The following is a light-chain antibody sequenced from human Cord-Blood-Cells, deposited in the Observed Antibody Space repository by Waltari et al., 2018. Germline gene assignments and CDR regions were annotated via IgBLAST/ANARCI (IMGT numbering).Light chain of an antibody. CDR1: QSVSSSY. CDR3: QQYGSSFT. Sequence: EIVLTQSPGTLSLSPGERATLSCMASQSVSSSYLAWYQQKPGQAPRLLIYGASSRATGIPDMFSGSGSGTDFTLTISRLEPEEFAVYYCQQYGSSFTFGPGTKVDIK. CDR2: GAS. V-gene: IGKV3-20*01. J-gene: IGKJ3*01.